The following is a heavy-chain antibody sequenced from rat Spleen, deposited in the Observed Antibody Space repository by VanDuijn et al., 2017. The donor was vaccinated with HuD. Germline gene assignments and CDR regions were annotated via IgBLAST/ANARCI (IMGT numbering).Heavy chain of an antibody. CDR3: TTGDYGYTRLFAY. D-gene: IGHD1-9*01. Sequence: EVQLVESGGDLVQPGRSMKLSCAASGFTFSNFVMAWVRQAPTKGLEWVASITNASGRTYYPDSVKGRFTISRDNAKSSLYLQMDSLRSEDTATYYCTTGDYGYTRLFAYWGQGTLVTVSS. V-gene: IGHV5-20*01. CDR1: GFTFSNFV. J-gene: IGHJ3*01. CDR2: ITNASGRT.